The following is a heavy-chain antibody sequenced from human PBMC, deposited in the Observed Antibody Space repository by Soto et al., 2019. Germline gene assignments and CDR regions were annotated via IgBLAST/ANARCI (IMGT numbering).Heavy chain of an antibody. CDR3: ARALYSGYDFFPENSGYMDV. Sequence: SETLSLTCTVSGGSISSYYWSWIRQPPGKGLEWIGYIYYSGSTNYNPSLKSRVTISVDTSKNQFSLKLGSVTAADTAVYYCARALYSGYDFFPENSGYMDVWGKGTTVTVSS. V-gene: IGHV4-59*01. CDR1: GGSISSYY. CDR2: IYYSGST. D-gene: IGHD5-12*01. J-gene: IGHJ6*03.